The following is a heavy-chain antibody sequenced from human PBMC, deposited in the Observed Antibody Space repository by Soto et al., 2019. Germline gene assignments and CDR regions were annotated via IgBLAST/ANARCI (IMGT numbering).Heavy chain of an antibody. CDR2: IDPSDSYT. J-gene: IGHJ6*02. CDR1: GCSFTTYW. CDR3: AAPAKYCSSGICLGDYYFYGMDS. V-gene: IGHV5-10-1*01. D-gene: IGHD3-22*01. Sequence: GESLKISCKGSGCSFTTYWISWVRQLPGKGLEWMGRIDPSDSYTNYSPSFKGHVTFSVDTSTSTAYLQWSSLKASDTAIYYCAAPAKYCSSGICLGDYYFYGMDSWGQGTTVTVAS.